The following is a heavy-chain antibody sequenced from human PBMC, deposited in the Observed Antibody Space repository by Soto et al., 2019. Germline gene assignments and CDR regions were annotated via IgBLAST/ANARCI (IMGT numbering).Heavy chain of an antibody. CDR1: GYTFTGYY. CDR2: INPNSGGT. V-gene: IGHV1-2*02. D-gene: IGHD6-19*01. J-gene: IGHJ4*02. Sequence: ASVKVSCKASGYTFTGYYMHWVRQAPGQGLEWMGWINPNSGGTNYAQKFQGRVTMTRDTSISTAYMELSRLRSDDMAVYYCASESIAVAGTDYWGQGTLVTVSS. CDR3: ASESIAVAGTDY.